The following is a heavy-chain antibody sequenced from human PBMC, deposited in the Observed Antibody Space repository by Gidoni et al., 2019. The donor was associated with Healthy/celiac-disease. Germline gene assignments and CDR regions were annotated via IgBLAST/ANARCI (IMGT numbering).Heavy chain of an antibody. J-gene: IGHJ5*02. Sequence: QVQLQESGPGLVKPSETLSLTCTVSGGSISSYYWSWIRQPPGKGLEWIGYIYYSGSTNYNPSLKSRVTISVDTSKNQFSLKLSSVTAADTAVYYCARGGARNGSGSLSPFDPWGQGTLVTVSS. CDR3: ARGGARNGSGSLSPFDP. D-gene: IGHD3-10*01. CDR2: IYYSGST. CDR1: GGSISSYY. V-gene: IGHV4-59*01.